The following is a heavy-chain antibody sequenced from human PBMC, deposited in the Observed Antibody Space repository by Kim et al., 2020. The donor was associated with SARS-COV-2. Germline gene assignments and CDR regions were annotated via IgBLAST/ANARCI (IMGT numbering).Heavy chain of an antibody. CDR3: AKGGGLDLWCFDY. D-gene: IGHD3-16*01. CDR1: GFIFRNYV. V-gene: IGHV3-23*01. J-gene: IGHJ4*01. CDR2: ITDDGGNK. Sequence: GGSLRLSCVGSGFIFRNYVMSWVRQAPGKGLEWVAGITDDGGNKYYSDSVKGRFTISRDNSKNTLYLQMNSLRAEDTAVYYCAKGGGLDLWCFDY.